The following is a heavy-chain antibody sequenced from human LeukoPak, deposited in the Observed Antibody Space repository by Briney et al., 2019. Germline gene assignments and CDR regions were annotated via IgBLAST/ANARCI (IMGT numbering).Heavy chain of an antibody. J-gene: IGHJ4*02. Sequence: TGGSLRLSCVGSGFSFSTYDMGWVRQTPGKGLEWVSAISTTGGYTEDADSVKGRFTISRDNSQNTLFLQIHSLRAEDTAVYYCAKKPATIKFPFDIWGQGTLVTVSP. CDR3: AKKPATIKFPFDI. V-gene: IGHV3-23*01. D-gene: IGHD5-24*01. CDR2: ISTTGGYT. CDR1: GFSFSTYD.